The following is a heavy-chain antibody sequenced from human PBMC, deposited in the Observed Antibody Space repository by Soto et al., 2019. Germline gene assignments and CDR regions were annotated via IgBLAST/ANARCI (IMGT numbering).Heavy chain of an antibody. CDR2: ISYDGSNK. CDR3: AKPHHGYSGSYFFNY. CDR1: GFTFSSYG. V-gene: IGHV3-30*18. J-gene: IGHJ4*02. Sequence: VGSLRLSCAASGFTFSSYGMHWVRQAPGKGLEWVAVISYDGSNKYYADSVKGRFTISRDNSKNTLYLQMNSLRAEDTAVYYCAKPHHGYSGSYFFNYWGQGTLVTVSS. D-gene: IGHD1-26*01.